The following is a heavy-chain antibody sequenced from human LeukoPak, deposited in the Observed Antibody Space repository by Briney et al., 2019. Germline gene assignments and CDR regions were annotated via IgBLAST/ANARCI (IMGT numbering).Heavy chain of an antibody. D-gene: IGHD6-13*01. CDR1: GGSISSYY. J-gene: IGHJ4*02. CDR3: ASPGIVAAGRDRGFDY. Sequence: SETLSLTCTVSGGSISSYYWSWIRQPPGKGLEWIGFIYYSGSTNYNPSLKCRVTISVDTSKNQFSLKLSSVTAADTAVYYCASPGIVAAGRDRGFDYWGQGTLVTVSS. CDR2: IYYSGST. V-gene: IGHV4-59*01.